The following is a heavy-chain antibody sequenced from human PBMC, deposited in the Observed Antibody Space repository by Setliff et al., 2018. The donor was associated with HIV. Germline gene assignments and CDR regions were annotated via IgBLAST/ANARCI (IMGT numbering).Heavy chain of an antibody. CDR1: GGTFSSYA. V-gene: IGHV1-69*10. CDR3: ARDSAGGVATIPHFDY. CDR2: IIPILGIA. D-gene: IGHD5-12*01. J-gene: IGHJ4*02. Sequence: ASVKVSCKASGGTFSSYAISWVRQAPGQGLEWMGGIIPILGIANYAQKFQGRVTITADESTSTAYMELSSLRSEDTAVYYCARDSAGGVATIPHFDYWGQGTLVTVSS.